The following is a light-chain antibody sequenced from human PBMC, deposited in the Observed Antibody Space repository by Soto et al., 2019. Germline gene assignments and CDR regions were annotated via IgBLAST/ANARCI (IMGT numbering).Light chain of an antibody. CDR1: QSVSSNS. CDR3: RQDGRSPLT. Sequence: EVVLTQSPGTLSLSPGERATLSCRASQSVSSNSLAWYQQKPGQAPRLLIYAASSRATGIPDRFSGSGSGTDFPLTMSRLEPEDFAVYYCRQDGRSPLTFGQGTKVEIK. J-gene: IGKJ1*01. V-gene: IGKV3-20*01. CDR2: AAS.